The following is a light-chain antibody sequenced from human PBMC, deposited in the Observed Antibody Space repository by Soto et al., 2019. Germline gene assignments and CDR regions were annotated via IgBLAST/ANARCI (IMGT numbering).Light chain of an antibody. CDR3: QRYNNLWT. J-gene: IGKJ1*01. CDR2: KAS. CDR1: QSISRW. V-gene: IGKV1-5*03. Sequence: DFQMTQSPSTLSASVGDRVTITCRASQSISRWLAWYQQRPGKAPKLLIYKASTLESGVPSRFSGSGSGTEFTLTIDSLQPDDFAIYYCQRYNNLWTFGQGTKVEIK.